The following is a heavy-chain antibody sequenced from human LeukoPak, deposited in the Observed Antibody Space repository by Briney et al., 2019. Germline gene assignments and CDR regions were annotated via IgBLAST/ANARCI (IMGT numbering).Heavy chain of an antibody. CDR1: GFTFDGYG. D-gene: IGHD3-9*01. CDR3: AKFDGPTYAGAFDI. Sequence: GGSLRLSCAASGFTFDGYGMSWVRQAPGQGLEWVSAFSGDGGTTYYADSVKGRFTISRDNSKNTLYLQMNGLRAEDTAVYYCAKFDGPTYAGAFDIWGQGTMVTVSS. V-gene: IGHV3-23*01. CDR2: FSGDGGTT. J-gene: IGHJ3*02.